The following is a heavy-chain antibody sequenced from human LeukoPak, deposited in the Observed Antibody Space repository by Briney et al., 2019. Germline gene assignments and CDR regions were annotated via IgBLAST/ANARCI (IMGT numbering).Heavy chain of an antibody. D-gene: IGHD3-10*01. V-gene: IGHV3-21*04. CDR1: GFIFSSYS. CDR3: ARGLGRELDGAFDI. CDR2: ISSSSGYI. J-gene: IGHJ3*02. Sequence: GGSLRLSCAASGFIFSSYSMNWVRQAPGKGLEWVSFISSSSGYIYYADSVKGRFTISRDNSRNTLYLQMNSLRAEDTAVYYCARGLGRELDGAFDIWGQGTMVTVSS.